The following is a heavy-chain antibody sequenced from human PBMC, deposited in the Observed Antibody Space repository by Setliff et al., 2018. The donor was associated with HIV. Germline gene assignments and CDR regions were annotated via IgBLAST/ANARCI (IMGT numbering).Heavy chain of an antibody. CDR3: ARGGRSWFQNSHGAFDV. V-gene: IGHV4-34*01. D-gene: IGHD3-10*01. CDR1: GGSFGGVY. CDR2: SNQSEST. J-gene: IGHJ3*01. Sequence: SLTCGVSGGSFGGVYWTWIRQSPQKGLEWIGESNQSESTSYNPSLKSRATISVDTSKNQFSLRLTSVTAADTAVYYWARGGRSWFQNSHGAFDVWGQGTMVTVSS.